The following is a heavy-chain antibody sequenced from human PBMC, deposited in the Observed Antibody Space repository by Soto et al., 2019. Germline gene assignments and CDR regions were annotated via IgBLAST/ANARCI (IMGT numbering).Heavy chain of an antibody. J-gene: IGHJ4*02. CDR2: IYHSGST. V-gene: IGHV4-4*02. CDR3: ARGVTTVTTFDY. D-gene: IGHD4-17*01. Sequence: SETLSLTCAVSGGSIRSTNWWSWVRQPPGKGLEWIGYIYHSGSTYYNPSLKSRVTISVDRSKNQFSLKLSSVTAADTAVYYCARGVTTVTTFDYWGQGTLVTVSS. CDR1: GGSIRSTNW.